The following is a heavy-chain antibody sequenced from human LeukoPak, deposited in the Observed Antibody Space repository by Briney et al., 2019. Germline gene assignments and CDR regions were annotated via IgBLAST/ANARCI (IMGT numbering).Heavy chain of an antibody. CDR1: GYTFTSYG. J-gene: IGHJ6*02. V-gene: IGHV1-18*01. CDR2: ISAYNGNT. D-gene: IGHD2-2*01. Sequence: ASVKVSCKASGYTFTSYGISWVRQAPGQGLEWMGWISAYNGNTNYAQKLQGRVTMTTDTSTSTAHMELRSLRSDDTAVYYCARFGSVVVPATLDYYYYGLDVWGQGTTVTVSS. CDR3: ARFGSVVVPATLDYYYYGLDV.